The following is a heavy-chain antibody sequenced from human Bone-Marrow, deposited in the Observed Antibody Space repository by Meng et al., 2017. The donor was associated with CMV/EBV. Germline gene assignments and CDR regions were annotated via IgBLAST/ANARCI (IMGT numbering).Heavy chain of an antibody. J-gene: IGHJ6*02. D-gene: IGHD1-26*01. CDR2: IIPILGIA. V-gene: IGHV1-69*10. CDR1: GGTFSSYA. Sequence: SVKVSCKASGGTFSSYAISWVRQAPGQGLEWMGGIIPILGIANYAQKFQGRVTITADKSTSTAYMELRSLRSDDTAVYYCARDEKWELLQDYYYGMDVWGQGTTVTVSS. CDR3: ARDEKWELLQDYYYGMDV.